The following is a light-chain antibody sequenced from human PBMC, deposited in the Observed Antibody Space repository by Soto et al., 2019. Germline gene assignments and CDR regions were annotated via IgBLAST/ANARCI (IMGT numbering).Light chain of an antibody. CDR1: QSVSSN. CDR3: QQYDIWPPT. J-gene: IGKJ1*01. CDR2: GAS. V-gene: IGKV3-15*01. Sequence: EIVMTQTPSTLSVSPGERSTLSCRASQSVSSNLAWYQQKPGQAPRLLIYGASTRATGIPGRFTGSGSGTEFIFTISSLQSEDFAVYYCQQYDIWPPTFGQGTKVDIK.